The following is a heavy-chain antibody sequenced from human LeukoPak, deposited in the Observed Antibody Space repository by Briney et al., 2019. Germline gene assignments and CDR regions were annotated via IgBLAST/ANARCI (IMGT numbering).Heavy chain of an antibody. J-gene: IGHJ4*02. V-gene: IGHV1-2*02. CDR1: VYTFTGYY. Sequence: ASVKVSCKASVYTFTGYYMHWVRQAPGQGLEWMGWINPNSGGTNYAQKFQGRVTMTRDTSISTAYMELSRLRSDDTAVYYCASGTIWFGELLSRWGQGTLVTVSS. CDR2: INPNSGGT. D-gene: IGHD3-10*01. CDR3: ASGTIWFGELLSR.